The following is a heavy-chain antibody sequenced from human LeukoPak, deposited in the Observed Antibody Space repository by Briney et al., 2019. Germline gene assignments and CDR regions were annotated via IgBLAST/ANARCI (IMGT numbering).Heavy chain of an antibody. J-gene: IGHJ6*02. CDR3: AGSAISTRYGMDV. CDR2: ISYTGST. Sequence: SETLSLTCTVSGGSISSYYWSWIRXPPXKXXEXIGYISYTGSTNSSPSLKSRVTNSVDTSKNQFSLKLSSVTAADTAVYYCAGSAISTRYGMDVWGQGATVTVSS. CDR1: GGSISSYY. D-gene: IGHD3-3*01. V-gene: IGHV4-59*01.